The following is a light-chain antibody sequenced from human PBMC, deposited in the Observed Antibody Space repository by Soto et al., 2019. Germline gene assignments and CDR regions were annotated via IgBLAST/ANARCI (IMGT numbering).Light chain of an antibody. J-gene: IGLJ3*02. Sequence: QSVLTQPPSVSGAPGQRVTISCTGSSSNIGAGYDVHWYQQLPGTAPKLLIYGNSNRPSGVPDRFSGSKSGTSASLAITGLQAEDVADYYCQSYDSSLSGHWVFGGGTKLTVL. CDR2: GNS. CDR3: QSYDSSLSGHWV. V-gene: IGLV1-40*01. CDR1: SSNIGAGYD.